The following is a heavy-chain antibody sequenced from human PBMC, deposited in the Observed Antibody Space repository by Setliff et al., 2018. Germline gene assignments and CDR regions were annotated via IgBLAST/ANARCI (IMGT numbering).Heavy chain of an antibody. Sequence: SETLSLTCAVSGYSISSGYYWSWIRQPPGKGLEWIGEINHSGSTNYNPSLKSRVTISVDTSKNQFSLKLSSVTAADTAVYYCARVDYSPINYYYYYMDVWGKGTTVTVSS. D-gene: IGHD4-4*01. CDR1: GYSISSGYY. CDR2: INHSGST. CDR3: ARVDYSPINYYYYYMDV. V-gene: IGHV4-38-2*01. J-gene: IGHJ6*03.